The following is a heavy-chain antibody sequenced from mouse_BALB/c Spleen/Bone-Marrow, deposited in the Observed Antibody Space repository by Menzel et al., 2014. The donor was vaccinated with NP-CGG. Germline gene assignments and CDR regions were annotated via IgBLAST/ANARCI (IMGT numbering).Heavy chain of an antibody. CDR1: GFTFSSYG. CDR2: ISSGGSYT. V-gene: IGHV5-6*01. Sequence: EVQVVESGGDLVKPGGSLKPSCAASGFTFSSYGMSWVRQTPDKRLEWVATISSGGSYTYYPDSVKGRFTISRDNAINTLYLQMSRLKSEDTAMYCCSILPYDGHRYLGHGPTLPFSS. CDR3: SILPYDGHRY. D-gene: IGHD2-3*01. J-gene: IGHJ2*01.